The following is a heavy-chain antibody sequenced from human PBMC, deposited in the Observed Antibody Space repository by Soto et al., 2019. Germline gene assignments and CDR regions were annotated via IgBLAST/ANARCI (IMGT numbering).Heavy chain of an antibody. CDR3: ETDDYGAFAF. CDR1: GGSVSSGSYY. J-gene: IGHJ4*02. Sequence: PSETLSLTCTVSGGSVSSGSYYWSWILQPPGKGLEWILYIYYSGSTNYNPSLKSRVTISVDTSKNQFSLKLSSVTAADTDVYYCETDDYGAFAFWGQGTLVTVSS. V-gene: IGHV4-61*01. CDR2: IYYSGST. D-gene: IGHD4-17*01.